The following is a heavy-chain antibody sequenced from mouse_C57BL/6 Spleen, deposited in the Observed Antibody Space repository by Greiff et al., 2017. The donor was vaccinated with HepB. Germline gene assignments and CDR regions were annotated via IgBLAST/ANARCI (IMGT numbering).Heavy chain of an antibody. D-gene: IGHD2-4*01. CDR2: IDASDSET. Sequence: VQLQESGAELVRPGSSVKLSCKASGYTFTSYWMHWVKQRPIQGLEWIGNIDASDSETHYNQKFKDKATLTVDKSSSTAYMQLSSLTSEDSAVYYCARSGYEYDGTPYFDYWGQGTTLTVSS. CDR1: GYTFTSYW. J-gene: IGHJ2*01. CDR3: ARSGYEYDGTPYFDY. V-gene: IGHV1-52*01.